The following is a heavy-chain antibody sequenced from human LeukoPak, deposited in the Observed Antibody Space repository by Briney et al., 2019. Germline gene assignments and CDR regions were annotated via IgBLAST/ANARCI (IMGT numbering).Heavy chain of an antibody. Sequence: GGTLRLSCAASGFTFSSYGMSWVRQAPEKGLQWVSAISGGGVSTYYADSVRGRFTISRDNSENTLYLQMNSLRAEDTAVYYCARKVAAPDYWGQGTLVTVSS. CDR1: GFTFSSYG. CDR2: ISGGGVST. V-gene: IGHV3-23*01. CDR3: ARKVAAPDY. D-gene: IGHD6-19*01. J-gene: IGHJ4*02.